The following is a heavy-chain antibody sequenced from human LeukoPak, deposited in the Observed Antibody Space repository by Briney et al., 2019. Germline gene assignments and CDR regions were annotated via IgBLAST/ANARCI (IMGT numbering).Heavy chain of an antibody. J-gene: IGHJ4*02. CDR3: ARVAAEMGDNEPDY. V-gene: IGHV3-48*04. Sequence: PGGSLRLSCAASGFTFNTYALSWLRQAPGKGREWRSYISRGSGMIYYADSVKGRFTISRDNVRNSLYLQMSSLRADDTAVYYCARVAAEMGDNEPDYWGQGTLVTVSS. CDR1: GFTFNTYA. D-gene: IGHD6-13*01. CDR2: ISRGSGMI.